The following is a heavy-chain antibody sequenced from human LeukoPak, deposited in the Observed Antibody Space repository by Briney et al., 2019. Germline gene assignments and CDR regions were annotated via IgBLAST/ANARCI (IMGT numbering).Heavy chain of an antibody. CDR2: IYYSGST. D-gene: IGHD5-24*01. CDR3: ARVAYGYNSGYWFDP. J-gene: IGHJ5*02. Sequence: SEALSLTCTVSGGSISSYYWSWIRQPPGKGLEWIGYIYYSGSTNYNPSLKSRVTISVDTSKNQFSLKLSSVTAADTAVYYCARVAYGYNSGYWFDPWGQGTLVTVSS. V-gene: IGHV4-59*12. CDR1: GGSISSYY.